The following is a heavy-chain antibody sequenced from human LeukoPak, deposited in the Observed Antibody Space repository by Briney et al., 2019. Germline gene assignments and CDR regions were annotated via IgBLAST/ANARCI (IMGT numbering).Heavy chain of an antibody. D-gene: IGHD3-3*01. Sequence: SETLSLTCAVYGGSFSGYYWSWIRQPPGKGLEWIGEINHSGKTNYNPSLKSRVTISVDTSKNQFSLKLSSVTAADTAVYYCARGSYDFWSGQISFTYGMDVWGQGTTVTVFS. V-gene: IGHV4-34*01. J-gene: IGHJ6*02. CDR2: INHSGKT. CDR1: GGSFSGYY. CDR3: ARGSYDFWSGQISFTYGMDV.